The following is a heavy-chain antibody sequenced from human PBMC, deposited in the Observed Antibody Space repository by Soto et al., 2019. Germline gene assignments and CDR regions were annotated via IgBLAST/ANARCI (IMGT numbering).Heavy chain of an antibody. Sequence: QVQLQESGPGLVKPSQTLSLTCTVSGGSISSGGYYWSWIRQHPGKGLEWIGYIYYSGSTYYNPSLKSRCTISVDTSKNQFPRKLSSVTSADTALYDCARGPIVPGPNNWFDPCGQGTLVTVSS. CDR3: ARGPIVPGPNNWFDP. V-gene: IGHV4-31*03. D-gene: IGHD2-21*01. CDR1: GGSISSGGYY. CDR2: IYYSGST. J-gene: IGHJ5*02.